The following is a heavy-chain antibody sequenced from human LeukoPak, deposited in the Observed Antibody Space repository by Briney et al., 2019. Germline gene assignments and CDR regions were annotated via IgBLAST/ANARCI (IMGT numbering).Heavy chain of an antibody. J-gene: IGHJ4*02. CDR3: ARLSYGGTDY. D-gene: IGHD4-17*01. CDR1: GGSFSGYY. V-gene: IGHV4-34*01. Sequence: SETLSLTCAVYGGSFSGYYWSWIRQPPGKGLEWIGEINHSGSTNYNPSLKSRVTISVDTSKNQFSLKLRSVTAADTAVYYCARLSYGGTDYWGRGTLVTVSS. CDR2: INHSGST.